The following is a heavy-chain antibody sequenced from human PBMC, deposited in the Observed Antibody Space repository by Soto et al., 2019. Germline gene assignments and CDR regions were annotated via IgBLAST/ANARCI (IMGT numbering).Heavy chain of an antibody. CDR1: ADTFSSSG. J-gene: IGHJ4*02. CDR3: AAGSKWELAY. D-gene: IGHD1-26*01. CDR2: IVVGSGDT. V-gene: IGHV1-58*01. Sequence: SVKVSCKASADTFSSSGVQWVRQARGQRLEWIGWIVVGSGDTNYAQRFHGRVTITRDMSTSTASMELSSLTSEDTAMYYCAAGSKWELAYWGQGTLVTVSS.